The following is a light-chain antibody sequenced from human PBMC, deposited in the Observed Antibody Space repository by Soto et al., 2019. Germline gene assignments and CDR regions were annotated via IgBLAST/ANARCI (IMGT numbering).Light chain of an antibody. Sequence: QSVLTQPPSVYGAPGQRVTISCTGSSSNIGAGYDVHWYQQLPGTAPKLLIYGNSNRPSGVPDRFSGSKSGTSASLAITGLQAEDEADYYCQSYDSSRVVFGGGTQLTVL. CDR1: SSNIGAGYD. CDR2: GNS. CDR3: QSYDSSRVV. V-gene: IGLV1-40*01. J-gene: IGLJ2*01.